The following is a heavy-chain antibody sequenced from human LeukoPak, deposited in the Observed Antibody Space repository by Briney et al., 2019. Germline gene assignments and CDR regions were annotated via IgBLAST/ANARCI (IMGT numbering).Heavy chain of an antibody. CDR3: ARGGSSIWYGDAFDI. Sequence: SETLSLTCTVSGGSISNYYWTWIRQPPGQGLEWIGEINHSGSTNYNPSLKSRVTMSVDTSQKQFSLNLNSVTAADAAVYFCARGGSSIWYGDAFDIWGQGTMVTVSS. D-gene: IGHD6-13*01. J-gene: IGHJ3*02. CDR1: GGSISNYY. CDR2: INHSGST. V-gene: IGHV4-34*01.